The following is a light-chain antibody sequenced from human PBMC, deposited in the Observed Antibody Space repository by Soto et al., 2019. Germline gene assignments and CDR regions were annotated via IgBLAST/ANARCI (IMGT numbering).Light chain of an antibody. V-gene: IGLV2-14*01. CDR2: DIN. CDR1: SNDVGGYNY. CDR3: CSYANSNTYVV. J-gene: IGLJ2*01. Sequence: QSALTQPASVSGSPGQSVTISCTGSSNDVGGYNYVSWYQQYPGKAPKLMIYDINNRPSGVSDRFSGSKSGNTASLTISGLQAEDAADYYCCSYANSNTYVVLGGGTKVTVL.